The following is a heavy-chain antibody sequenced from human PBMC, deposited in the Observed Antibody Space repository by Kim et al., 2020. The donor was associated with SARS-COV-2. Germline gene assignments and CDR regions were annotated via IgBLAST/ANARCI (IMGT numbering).Heavy chain of an antibody. J-gene: IGHJ4*01. CDR2: IKQDGSEK. CDR3: AGGSRCSGGSCYTGY. V-gene: IGHV3-7*03. CDR1: GFTFSSYC. Sequence: GGSLRLSCAASGFTFSSYCMSWVRQAPGKGLEWVANIKQDGSEKYYVDSVKGRFTISRDNAKNSLYLQMNSLRAEDTAVYYCAGGSRCSGGSCYTGYWGQGTLVTVSS. D-gene: IGHD2-15*01.